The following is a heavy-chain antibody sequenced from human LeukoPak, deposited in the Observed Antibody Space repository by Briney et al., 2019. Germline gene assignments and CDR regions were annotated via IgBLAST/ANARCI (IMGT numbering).Heavy chain of an antibody. Sequence: ASVKVSCKASGYTFIKHWMHWVRQAPGQGLGWMGIINPSGGSTSYAQKFQGRVTMTRDMSTSTVYMELSSLRSEDTAVYYCARGKWELQFDYWGQGTLVTVSS. CDR1: GYTFIKHW. D-gene: IGHD1-26*01. J-gene: IGHJ4*02. CDR2: INPSGGST. CDR3: ARGKWELQFDY. V-gene: IGHV1-46*01.